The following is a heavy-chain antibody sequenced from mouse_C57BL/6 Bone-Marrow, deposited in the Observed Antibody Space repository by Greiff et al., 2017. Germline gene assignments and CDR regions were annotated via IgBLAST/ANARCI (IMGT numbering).Heavy chain of an antibody. CDR1: GFTFSDYG. CDR2: ISSGSSTN. J-gene: IGHJ4*01. CDR3: ARTGNLY. D-gene: IGHD4-1*01. V-gene: IGHV5-17*01. Sequence: EVQRVEPGGGLVKPGGSLKLSCAASGFTFSDYGMHWVRQAPEKGLEWVAYISSGSSTNYYADTVKGRCTISRDNAKSTLFLQMTGLRSEDTAMYYYARTGNLYWGKGPSVTVSS.